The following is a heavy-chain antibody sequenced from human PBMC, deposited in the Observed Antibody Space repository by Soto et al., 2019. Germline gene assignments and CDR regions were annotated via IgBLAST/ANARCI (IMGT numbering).Heavy chain of an antibody. J-gene: IGHJ6*02. Sequence: ESGGGLVQPGGSRRLSCVASGFTFSSYSMNWVRQAPGKGLEWVSYISSSSRTIYYADSVKGRFTISRDNAKNSLYLQMNSLRDEDTAVYYCARVVNSYGLRAYYYGMDVWGQGTTVTVSS. CDR1: GFTFSSYS. V-gene: IGHV3-48*02. D-gene: IGHD5-18*01. CDR3: ARVVNSYGLRAYYYGMDV. CDR2: ISSSSRTI.